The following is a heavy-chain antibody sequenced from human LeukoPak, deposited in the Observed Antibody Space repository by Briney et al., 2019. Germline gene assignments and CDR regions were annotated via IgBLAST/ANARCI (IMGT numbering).Heavy chain of an antibody. Sequence: SETLSLTCTVSGGSMSSYYWSWLRKPAGKGLEWIGRIYSGGSTNYNPSLKSRATMSVDTSKNQFSLKLSSVTAADTAVYYCARAWSMASFQPDLWGRGTLVTVSS. D-gene: IGHD1-1*01. CDR2: IYSGGST. CDR1: GGSMSSYY. V-gene: IGHV4-4*07. J-gene: IGHJ2*01. CDR3: ARAWSMASFQPDL.